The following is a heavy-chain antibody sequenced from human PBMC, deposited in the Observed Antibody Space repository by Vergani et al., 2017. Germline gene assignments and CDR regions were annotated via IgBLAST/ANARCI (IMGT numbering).Heavy chain of an antibody. Sequence: QVQLQQWGAGLLKPSETLSLTCAVYGGSFSGYYWSWIRQPPGKGLEWIGEINHSGSTNYNPSLKSRVTISVDTSKNQFSLKLSSVTAADTAVYYCARGGYSYGTEGYWGQGTLVTVSS. CDR1: GGSFSGYY. CDR3: ARGGYSYGTEGY. D-gene: IGHD5-18*01. J-gene: IGHJ4*02. CDR2: INHSGST. V-gene: IGHV4-34*01.